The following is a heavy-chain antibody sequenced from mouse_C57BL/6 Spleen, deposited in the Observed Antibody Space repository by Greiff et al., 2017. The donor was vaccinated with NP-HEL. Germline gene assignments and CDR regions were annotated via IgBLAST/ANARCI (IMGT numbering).Heavy chain of an antibody. CDR1: GFTFSDYY. D-gene: IGHD1-1*01. CDR3: ARLYYGSSYEENYAMDY. J-gene: IGHJ4*01. CDR2: ISNGGGST. Sequence: EVQLVESGGGLVQPGGSLKLSCAASGFTFSDYYMYWVRQTPEKRLEWVAYISNGGGSTYYPDTVKGRFTISRDNAKNTLYLQMSRLKSEDTAMYYCARLYYGSSYEENYAMDYWGQGTSVTVSS. V-gene: IGHV5-12*01.